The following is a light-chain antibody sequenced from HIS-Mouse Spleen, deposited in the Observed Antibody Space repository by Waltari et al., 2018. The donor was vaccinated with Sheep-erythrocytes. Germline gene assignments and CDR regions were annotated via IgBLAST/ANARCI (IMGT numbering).Light chain of an antibody. V-gene: IGLV2-11*01. CDR1: SSDVGGYNY. Sequence: QSALTQPRSVSGSPGQSVTISCTGTSSDVGGYNYVSWYQQHPGKAPKLMIYDVSKLRSAVPDRLSGSKSGNTASLTISGLQAEDEADYYCCSYAGSYISFGGGTKLTVL. J-gene: IGLJ2*01. CDR2: DVS. CDR3: CSYAGSYIS.